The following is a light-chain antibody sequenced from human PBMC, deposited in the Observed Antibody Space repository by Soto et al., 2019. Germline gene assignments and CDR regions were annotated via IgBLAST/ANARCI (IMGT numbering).Light chain of an antibody. CDR3: QQYYSTRYT. CDR1: QSVLYSSNNKNY. CDR2: WAS. V-gene: IGKV4-1*01. Sequence: DIVMTQSPDSLAVSLGERATINCKSSQSVLYSSNNKNYLAWYQQKPGQPPKLLIYWASTRESGVPDRFSGSGSGKDFTLTISSLQAEDGAVYYCQQYYSTRYTFGRGTKLEIK. J-gene: IGKJ2*01.